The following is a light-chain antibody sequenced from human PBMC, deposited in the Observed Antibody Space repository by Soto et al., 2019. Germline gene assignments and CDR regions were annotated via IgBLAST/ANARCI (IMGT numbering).Light chain of an antibody. CDR1: QSVSRY. CDR3: QQRSNWYT. J-gene: IGKJ2*01. CDR2: AAS. V-gene: IGKV3-11*01. Sequence: DIVLTQSPATLSLSPGERATLSCRASQSVSRYLAWYQQKPGQAPRLLIYAASTRATGIPARFSGSGSGTDFTLTISSLEPEDSAVYYCQQRSNWYTFGQGTKLEIK.